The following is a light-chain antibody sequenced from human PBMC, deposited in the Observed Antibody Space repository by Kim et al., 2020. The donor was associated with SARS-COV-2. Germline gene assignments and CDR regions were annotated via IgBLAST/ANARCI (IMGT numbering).Light chain of an antibody. Sequence: QRVNISCTGSSANIGTGYEVHWYQQLPGTAPKLLIYGDINRPSGVPDRFSGSKSGTSASLAITGLQTEDEADYYCQSYDNSLSGYVFGSGTKVYVL. J-gene: IGLJ1*01. CDR1: SANIGTGYE. V-gene: IGLV1-40*01. CDR3: QSYDNSLSGYV. CDR2: GDI.